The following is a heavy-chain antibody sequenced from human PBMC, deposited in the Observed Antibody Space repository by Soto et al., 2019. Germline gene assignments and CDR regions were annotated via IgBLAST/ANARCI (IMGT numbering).Heavy chain of an antibody. J-gene: IGHJ4*02. D-gene: IGHD5-12*01. CDR1: GFTFGDYA. V-gene: IGHV3-49*03. CDR3: TRDGYNFPPDY. CDR2: IRSKAYGGTT. Sequence: GGSLRLSCTASGFTFGDYAMSRFRQAPGEGLEWVGFIRSKAYGGTTEYAASVKGRFTISRDDSKSIAYLQMNSLKTEDTAVYYCTRDGYNFPPDYWGQGTLVTVSS.